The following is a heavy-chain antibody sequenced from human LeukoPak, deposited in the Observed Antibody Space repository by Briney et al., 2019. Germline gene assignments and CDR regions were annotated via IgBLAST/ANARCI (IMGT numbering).Heavy chain of an antibody. CDR2: LSSGGGST. V-gene: IGHV3-23*01. J-gene: IGHJ5*02. CDR1: GFTFSNSA. D-gene: IGHD6-6*01. CDR3: ANSPLAARPRLDR. Sequence: PGGSLRLSCAASGFTFSNSAMSWVRQAPGKGPEWVSGLSSGGGSTYYADSVKGRFTISRDNSKNTLYLQMSSLRAEDTAVYYCANSPLAARPRLDRWGQGTLVTVSS.